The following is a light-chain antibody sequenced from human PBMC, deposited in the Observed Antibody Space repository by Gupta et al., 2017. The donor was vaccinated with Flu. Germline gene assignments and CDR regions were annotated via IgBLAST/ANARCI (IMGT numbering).Light chain of an antibody. J-gene: IGLJ1*01. V-gene: IGLV2-11*01. CDR2: DVT. Sequence: QSAPTQPRSVFGSPGQSVTISCTVTSSDVGSSNRVAWYQQRPGKAPKLILYDVTERPSGVPDRFSGSKSGNTASLSISGLQADDEADYYCSSHAGRVTWVFGTGTTVTVL. CDR3: SSHAGRVTWV. CDR1: SSDVGSSNR.